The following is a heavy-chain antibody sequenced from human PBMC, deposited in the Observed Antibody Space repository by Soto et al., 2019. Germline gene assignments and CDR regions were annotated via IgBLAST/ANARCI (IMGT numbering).Heavy chain of an antibody. CDR1: GFTLSSYA. J-gene: IGHJ4*02. V-gene: IGHV3-30-3*01. D-gene: IGHD3-22*01. CDR2: ISYDGSNK. Sequence: GGSLRLSCAASGFTLSSYAMHWVRQAPGKGLGWVAVISYDGSNKYYADSVKGRFTISRDNSKNTLYMQMNSLRAEDTAVYYCARDPPRITMIVVVKNYYFDYWGQGTLVTVSS. CDR3: ARDPPRITMIVVVKNYYFDY.